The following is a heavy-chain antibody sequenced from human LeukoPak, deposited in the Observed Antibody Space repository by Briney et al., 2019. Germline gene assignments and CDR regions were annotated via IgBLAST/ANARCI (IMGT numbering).Heavy chain of an antibody. J-gene: IGHJ4*02. CDR1: GFTFSSYE. CDR2: ISSSGSTI. V-gene: IGHV3-48*03. CDR3: ARGHSCSGGSCFFDY. Sequence: GGSLRLSCAASGFTFSSYEMNWVRQAPGKGLEWVSYISSSGSTIYYADFVKGRFTISRDNAKNSLYLQMNSLRAEDTAVYYCARGHSCSGGSCFFDYWGQGTLVTVSS. D-gene: IGHD2-15*01.